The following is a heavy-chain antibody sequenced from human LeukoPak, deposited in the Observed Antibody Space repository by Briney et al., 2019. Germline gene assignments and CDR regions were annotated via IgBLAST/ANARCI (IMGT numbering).Heavy chain of an antibody. CDR1: GYTFTSYG. V-gene: IGHV1-18*01. CDR3: ATHSTRIAVRPSDYYYYMDV. Sequence: ASVKVSCKASGYTFTSYGITWVRQAPGQGLEWMGWISGYNGNTNYAQKLQGRVTMTTDTSTGTAYMELRSLRSDDTAVYYCATHSTRIAVRPSDYYYYMDVWGKGTTVTVSS. J-gene: IGHJ6*03. D-gene: IGHD6-6*01. CDR2: ISGYNGNT.